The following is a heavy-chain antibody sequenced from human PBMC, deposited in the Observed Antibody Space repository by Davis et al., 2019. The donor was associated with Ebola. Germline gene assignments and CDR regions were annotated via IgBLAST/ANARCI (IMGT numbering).Heavy chain of an antibody. CDR2: IRSKANSYAT. V-gene: IGHV3-73*01. J-gene: IGHJ4*02. Sequence: GGSLRLSCAASGFTFSSYAMHWVRQASGKGLEWVGRIRSKANSYATVYAASVKGRFTISRDDSKNTAYLQMNSLKTEDTAMYFCTRRLKDDSSGYYDYWGQGALVTVSS. D-gene: IGHD3-22*01. CDR1: GFTFSSYA. CDR3: TRRLKDDSSGYYDY.